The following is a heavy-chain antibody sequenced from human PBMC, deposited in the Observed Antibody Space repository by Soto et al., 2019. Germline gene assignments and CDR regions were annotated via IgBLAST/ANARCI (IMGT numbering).Heavy chain of an antibody. Sequence: PSETLSLTCTVSGASISSDYWSWIRQPPGKGLEWIGYVYYSGSTNYNPSLKSRVTISVDTSKNQFSLKLSSVTAADTAMYYCARDTTPSLWGQGTLVTDS. CDR3: ARDTTPSL. V-gene: IGHV4-59*01. CDR1: GASISSDY. D-gene: IGHD1-1*01. CDR2: VYYSGST. J-gene: IGHJ4*02.